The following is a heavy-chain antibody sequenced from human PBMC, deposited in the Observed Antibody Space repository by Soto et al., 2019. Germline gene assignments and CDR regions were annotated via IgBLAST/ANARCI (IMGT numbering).Heavy chain of an antibody. Sequence: GSSVKVSCKASGYTFTGYYMHWVRQAPGQGLEWMGWINPNSGGTNYAQKFQGRVTMTRDTSISTAYMELSRLRSDDTAVYYCARVAGVAGTKALDYWSQGTLVTVSS. V-gene: IGHV1-2*02. CDR2: INPNSGGT. D-gene: IGHD6-19*01. J-gene: IGHJ4*02. CDR1: GYTFTGYY. CDR3: ARVAGVAGTKALDY.